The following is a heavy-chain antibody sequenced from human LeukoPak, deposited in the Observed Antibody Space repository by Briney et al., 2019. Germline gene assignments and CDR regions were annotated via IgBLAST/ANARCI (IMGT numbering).Heavy chain of an antibody. CDR2: IYSGGSP. D-gene: IGHD3-16*01. CDR1: GFTVRSSY. CDR3: ARDFWGVYAFDI. Sequence: GGSLRLSCAASGFTVRSSYMSWVRQAPGKGLEWVSVIYSGGSPDYADSAKGRFTISTDNSKNTLHLQMNSLRAEDTAVYYCARDFWGVYAFDIWGQGTMVTVSS. V-gene: IGHV3-53*01. J-gene: IGHJ3*02.